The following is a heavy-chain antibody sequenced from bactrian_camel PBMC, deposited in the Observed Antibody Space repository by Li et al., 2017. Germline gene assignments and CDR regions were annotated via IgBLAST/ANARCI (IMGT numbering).Heavy chain of an antibody. J-gene: IGHJ4*01. V-gene: IGHV3S53*01. CDR2: ISRADVT. CDR1: RGTVRPNY. CDR3: AAKWSIGGRWQDSNMWNY. Sequence: HVQLVESGGGSVQAGGSLKLACTRGTVRPNYMAWFRQAPGKEREAVAVISRADVTLYAEAVQGRFIISRDSAKNTLYLQMSNLNPEDTAMYYCAAKWSIGGRWQDSNMWNYWGQGTQVTVS. D-gene: IGHD2*01.